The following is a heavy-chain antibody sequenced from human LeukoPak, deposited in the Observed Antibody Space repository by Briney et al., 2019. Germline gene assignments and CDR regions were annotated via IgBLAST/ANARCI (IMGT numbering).Heavy chain of an antibody. Sequence: PGGSLRLSCAASGFTFSNYAMSWVRRAPGKGLEWVSSISGSSTYYADSVKGRFTISRDNSKNTLYLQMNSLRAEDTAIYYCAKGVSSLTFSFDYWGQGTLVTVSS. CDR1: GFTFSNYA. J-gene: IGHJ4*02. V-gene: IGHV3-23*01. CDR2: ISGSST. D-gene: IGHD6-13*01. CDR3: AKGVSSLTFSFDY.